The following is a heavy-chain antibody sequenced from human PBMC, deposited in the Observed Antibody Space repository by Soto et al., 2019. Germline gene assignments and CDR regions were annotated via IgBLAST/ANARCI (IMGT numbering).Heavy chain of an antibody. CDR1: GGSISSYY. V-gene: IGHV4-59*08. CDR3: ARHAGRYGDYAGRRPALFDY. D-gene: IGHD4-17*01. Sequence: SETLSLTCTVSGGSISSYYWSWIRQPPGKGLEWIGYIYYSGSTNYNPSIKSRVTISVDTSKNQFSLKLSSVTAADTAVYYCARHAGRYGDYAGRRPALFDYWGQGTLVTVSS. CDR2: IYYSGST. J-gene: IGHJ4*02.